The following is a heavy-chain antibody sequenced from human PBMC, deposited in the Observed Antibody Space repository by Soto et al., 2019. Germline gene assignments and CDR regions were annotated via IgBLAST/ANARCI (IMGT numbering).Heavy chain of an antibody. D-gene: IGHD3-10*01. CDR2: IHYSGST. CDR3: ARDRALITMVRGVDYYYGMDV. J-gene: IGHJ6*02. Sequence: SETLSLTCSVSGGSVSDDYWNWIRQPPGKGLEWIGYIHYSGSTNFNPSLKSRVTMSVDTSKNQFSLQLSSVTAADTAVYYCARDRALITMVRGVDYYYGMDVWGQGTTVTV. V-gene: IGHV4-59*02. CDR1: GGSVSDDY.